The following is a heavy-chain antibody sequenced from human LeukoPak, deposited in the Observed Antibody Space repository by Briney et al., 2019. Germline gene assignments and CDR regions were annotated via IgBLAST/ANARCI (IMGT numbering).Heavy chain of an antibody. CDR1: GFTFSSYS. D-gene: IGHD6-13*01. V-gene: IGHV3-21*06. Sequence: PGGSLRLSCAASGFTFSSYSMNWVRQAPGKGLEWVSSISSSGTHIHYADSVKGRFTISRDNAKNSLYLQMDSLRVEQTAVYYFSWLGFAAAGTDYWGQGTLVTVSS. J-gene: IGHJ4*02. CDR2: ISSSGTHI. CDR3: SWLGFAAAGTDY.